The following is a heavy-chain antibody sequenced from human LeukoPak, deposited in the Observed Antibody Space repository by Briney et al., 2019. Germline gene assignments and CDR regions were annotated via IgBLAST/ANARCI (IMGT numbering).Heavy chain of an antibody. CDR2: IYDSGRT. CDR1: GASISSSDYY. Sequence: SETLSLTCIVSGASISSSDYYWSWIRQPPGKGLEWIGYIYDSGRTDFNPSLESRVTISMDTSKNQFSLKLSSVTAADTAVYYCARDNMGDSSSWFDWGQGTLVTVSS. J-gene: IGHJ4*02. CDR3: ARDNMGDSSSWFD. V-gene: IGHV4-30-2*01. D-gene: IGHD6-13*01.